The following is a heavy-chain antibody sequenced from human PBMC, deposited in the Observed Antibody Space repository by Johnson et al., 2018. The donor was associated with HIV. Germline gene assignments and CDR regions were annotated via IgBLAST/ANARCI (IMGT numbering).Heavy chain of an antibody. J-gene: IGHJ3*01. D-gene: IGHD3-16*02. CDR3: ARDFGLGDLSYETVDAFDF. CDR2: IKQDGSEK. V-gene: IGHV3-7*01. Sequence: VQLVESGGRVVRPGGSLRLSCAASGFTFSSYWMSWVRQAPGKGLEWVANIKQDGSEKYYVDSVKGRFTISRDNSKDTLYLQMNNLTIEDTAVYSCARDFGLGDLSYETVDAFDFWGPGTLVTVSS. CDR1: GFTFSSYW.